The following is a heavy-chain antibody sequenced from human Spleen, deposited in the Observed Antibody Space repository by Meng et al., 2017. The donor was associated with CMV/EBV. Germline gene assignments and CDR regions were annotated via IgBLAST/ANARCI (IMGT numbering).Heavy chain of an antibody. CDR3: ARAPDIVVVPAAILYD. Sequence: FTFRSYWMSWVRQAPGKGLEWVSSISSSSTFIYYADSVKGRFTISRDNAKNSLYLQMNSLRVEDTAVYYCARAPDIVVVPAAILYDWGQGALVTVSS. V-gene: IGHV3-21*01. J-gene: IGHJ1*01. CDR2: ISSSSTFI. D-gene: IGHD2-2*01. CDR1: FTFRSYW.